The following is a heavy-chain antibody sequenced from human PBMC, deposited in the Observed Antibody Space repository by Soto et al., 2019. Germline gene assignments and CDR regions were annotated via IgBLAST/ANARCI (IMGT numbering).Heavy chain of an antibody. CDR2: MQPSTGRP. D-gene: IGHD1-26*01. Sequence: ASVKVSCKASGYSFTSLDINWVRQTAAQGLEWMGWMQPSTGRPGYAQKFQGRVTMTRDTSITTPYMELTTLTSDATTFYYCARGVSAGVDYWGQGTLVTVSS. V-gene: IGHV1-8*01. CDR1: GYSFTSLD. J-gene: IGHJ4*02. CDR3: ARGVSAGVDY.